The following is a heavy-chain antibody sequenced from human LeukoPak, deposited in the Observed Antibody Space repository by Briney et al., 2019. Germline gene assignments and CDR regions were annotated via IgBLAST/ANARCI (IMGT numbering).Heavy chain of an antibody. CDR2: INPNSGGT. V-gene: IGHV1-2*02. CDR3: ARGGYDFWSGSRKRHQGAFDI. D-gene: IGHD3-3*01. Sequence: ASVKVSCKASGYTFTGYYMHWVRQAPGQGLEWMGWINPNSGGTNYAQKFQGRVTMTRDTSISTAYMELSRLRSDDTAVYYCARGGYDFWSGSRKRHQGAFDIWGQGTMVTVSS. J-gene: IGHJ3*02. CDR1: GYTFTGYY.